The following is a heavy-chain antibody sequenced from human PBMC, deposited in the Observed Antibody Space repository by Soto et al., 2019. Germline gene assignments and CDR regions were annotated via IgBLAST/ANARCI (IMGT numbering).Heavy chain of an antibody. J-gene: IGHJ6*03. CDR2: IYYSGST. D-gene: IGHD2-15*01. Sequence: SETLSLTCTVSGVSISSSSYYWGWIRQPPGKGLEWIGSIYYSGSTYYNPSLKSRVTISVDTSKNQFSLKLSSVTAADTAVYYCARSRIHAYMDVWGKGTTVTVSS. CDR1: GVSISSSSYY. CDR3: ARSRIHAYMDV. V-gene: IGHV4-39*01.